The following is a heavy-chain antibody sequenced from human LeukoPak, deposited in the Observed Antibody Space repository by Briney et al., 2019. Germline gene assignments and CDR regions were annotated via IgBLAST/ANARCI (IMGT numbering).Heavy chain of an antibody. D-gene: IGHD6-19*01. V-gene: IGHV1-2*02. CDR2: INPNSGGT. J-gene: IGHJ4*02. CDR1: GYTFTGYY. Sequence: ASVNVSCKASGYTFTGYYMHWVRQAPGQGLEWMGWINPNSGGTNYAQKFQGRVTMTRDTSNSTAYMELSRLRSDDTAVYYCARAVAGTPLSDYWGQGTLVTVSS. CDR3: ARAVAGTPLSDY.